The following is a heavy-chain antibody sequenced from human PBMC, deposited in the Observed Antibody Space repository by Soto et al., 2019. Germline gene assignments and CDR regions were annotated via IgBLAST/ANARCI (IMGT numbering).Heavy chain of an antibody. Sequence: QVQLVQSGAEVKKPGASVKISCKASGYTFTTYGIIWVRQAPGQGLGWMGWISVYNGDTNYAQKFQGRVTMTTATSKRTAYMELRSLRADDTAVYYCARGYYDILTGPIDYWGQGTLVTVSS. CDR2: ISVYNGDT. CDR3: ARGYYDILTGPIDY. CDR1: GYTFTTYG. V-gene: IGHV1-18*01. J-gene: IGHJ4*02. D-gene: IGHD3-9*01.